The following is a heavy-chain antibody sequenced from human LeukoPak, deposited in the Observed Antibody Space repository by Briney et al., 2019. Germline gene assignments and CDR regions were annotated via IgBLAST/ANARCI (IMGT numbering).Heavy chain of an antibody. V-gene: IGHV3-23*01. D-gene: IGHD6-13*01. CDR2: ISGSGDST. J-gene: IGHJ4*02. CDR1: GFTFSSYA. CDR3: AKTRPLDSSSWSHGDY. Sequence: GGSLRLSCAASGFTFSSYAMSWVRQAPGKGLEWVSAISGSGDSTYYGDSVKGRFTISRDNSKNTLYLQMNSLRAEDTAAYYCAKTRPLDSSSWSHGDYWGQGTLVTVSS.